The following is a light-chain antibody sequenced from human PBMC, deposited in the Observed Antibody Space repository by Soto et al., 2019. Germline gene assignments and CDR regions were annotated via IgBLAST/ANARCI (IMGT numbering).Light chain of an antibody. CDR3: SSYTGSSTPYV. V-gene: IGLV2-14*01. CDR2: DVS. Sequence: QSVLTQPASVSRSPGQSITISCTGTSSDIGSYNYVSWYQQHPGKAPKLMIYDVSNRPSGVSNRFSGSKSGNTASLTISGLQAEDEADYYCSSYTGSSTPYVFGAGTKLTVL. CDR1: SSDIGSYNY. J-gene: IGLJ1*01.